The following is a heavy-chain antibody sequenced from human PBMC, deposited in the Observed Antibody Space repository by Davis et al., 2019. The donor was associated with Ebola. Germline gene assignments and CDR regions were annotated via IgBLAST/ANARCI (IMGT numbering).Heavy chain of an antibody. D-gene: IGHD3-22*01. V-gene: IGHV4-34*01. CDR3: ARVGYDSSGIDAFDI. CDR1: GGSFSGYY. Sequence: SQTLSLTCAVYGGSFSGYYWSWIRQPPGKGLEWIGEINHSGSTNYNPSLKSRVTISVDTSKNQFSLKLSSVTAADTAVYYCARVGYDSSGIDAFDIWGQGTMVTVSS. CDR2: INHSGST. J-gene: IGHJ3*02.